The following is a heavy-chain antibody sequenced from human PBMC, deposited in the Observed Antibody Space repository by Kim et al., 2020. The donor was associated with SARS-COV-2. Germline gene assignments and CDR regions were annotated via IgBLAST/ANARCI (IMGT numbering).Heavy chain of an antibody. V-gene: IGHV3-64D*09. Sequence: SVKGKFNISRDNSKNTLYLQMSSLRAEDTAVYYCVKGEGELRGRGHHFDYWGQGTLVTVSS. CDR3: VKGEGELRGRGHHFDY. J-gene: IGHJ4*02. D-gene: IGHD1-26*01.